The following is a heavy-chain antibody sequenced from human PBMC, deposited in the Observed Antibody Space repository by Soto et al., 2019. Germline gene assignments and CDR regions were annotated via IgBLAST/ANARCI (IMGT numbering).Heavy chain of an antibody. Sequence: SETLSLTCTVSGGSISSYYWSWIRQPPGKGLEWIGYIYYSGSTNYNPSLKSRVTISVDTSKNQFSLKLSSVTAADTAVYYCARVRLNWNEYYFDYWGQGTLATVSS. CDR3: ARVRLNWNEYYFDY. J-gene: IGHJ4*02. CDR1: GGSISSYY. D-gene: IGHD1-1*01. V-gene: IGHV4-59*01. CDR2: IYYSGST.